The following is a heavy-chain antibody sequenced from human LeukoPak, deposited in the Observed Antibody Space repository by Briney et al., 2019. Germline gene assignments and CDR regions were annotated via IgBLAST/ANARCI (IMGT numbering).Heavy chain of an antibody. CDR3: ARVRAGGVVVPAAPFDY. CDR2: IVPIFGTA. Sequence: ASVKASCKASGGTFSSYAISWVRQAPGQGLEWMGGIVPIFGTANYAQKFQGRVTITADESTSTAYMELSSLRSEDTAVYYCARVRAGGVVVPAAPFDYWGQGTLVTVSS. CDR1: GGTFSSYA. V-gene: IGHV1-69*13. J-gene: IGHJ4*02. D-gene: IGHD2-2*01.